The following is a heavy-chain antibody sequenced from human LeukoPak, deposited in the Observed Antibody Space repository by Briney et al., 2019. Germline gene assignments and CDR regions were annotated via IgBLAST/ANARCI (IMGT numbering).Heavy chain of an antibody. Sequence: GRSLRLSCAASGFTFDDYAMHWVRQAPGKGLEWVSAISGSGGSTYYADSVKGRFTISRDNSKNTLYLQMNSLRAEDTAVYYCAKPYYDFWSGYSGWFDPWGQGTLVTVSS. D-gene: IGHD3-3*01. CDR2: ISGSGGST. CDR1: GFTFDDYA. V-gene: IGHV3-23*01. J-gene: IGHJ5*02. CDR3: AKPYYDFWSGYSGWFDP.